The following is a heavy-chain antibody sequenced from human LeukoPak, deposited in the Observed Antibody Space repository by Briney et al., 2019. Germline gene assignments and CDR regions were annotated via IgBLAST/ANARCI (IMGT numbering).Heavy chain of an antibody. CDR1: GGSISSSSYY. V-gene: IGHV4-39*07. D-gene: IGHD1-26*01. CDR2: IYYSGST. CDR3: ARVGATTTGAFDI. J-gene: IGHJ3*02. Sequence: KPSETLSLTCTVSGGSISSSSYYWGWIRQPPGKGLEWIGSIYYSGSTYYNPSLKSRVTISVDTSKNQFSLKLSSVTAADTAVYYCARVGATTTGAFDIWGQGTMVTVSS.